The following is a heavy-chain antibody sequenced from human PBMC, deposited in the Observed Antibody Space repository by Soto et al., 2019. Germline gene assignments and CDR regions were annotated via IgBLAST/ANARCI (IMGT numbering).Heavy chain of an antibody. CDR3: AAAAAAYLGYSDL. V-gene: IGHV3-11*01. Sequence: QVQLVESGGGLVKPGGSLRLSCAASGFTFRDYYMSWIRQAPGKGLEWVSYISSSGSTIYYADSVKGRFTISRDNAKKSLYLQMNSLRGEDTAVYYCAAAAAAYLGYSDLWGRGTLVSVSS. CDR1: GFTFRDYY. CDR2: ISSSGSTI. J-gene: IGHJ2*01. D-gene: IGHD6-13*01.